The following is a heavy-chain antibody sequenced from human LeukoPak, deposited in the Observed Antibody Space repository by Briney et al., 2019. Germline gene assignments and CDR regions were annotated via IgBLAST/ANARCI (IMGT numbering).Heavy chain of an antibody. D-gene: IGHD5-12*01. CDR2: ISDDGGNK. CDR3: ARTLKWLRSSPDAY. V-gene: IGHV3-30*04. CDR1: GFSFSSYA. J-gene: IGHJ4*02. Sequence: HPGGSLRLSCAASGFSFSSYAMHWVRQAPGKGLEWVAVISDDGGNKYYADFVKGRFTISRDNSQNTVYLQMNSLRAEDTAMYHCARTLKWLRSSPDAYWGQGILVTVSS.